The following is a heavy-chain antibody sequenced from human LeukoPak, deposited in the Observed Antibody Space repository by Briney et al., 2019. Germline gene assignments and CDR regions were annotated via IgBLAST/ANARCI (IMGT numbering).Heavy chain of an antibody. CDR3: ASGVNYFDY. J-gene: IGHJ4*02. D-gene: IGHD3-3*01. V-gene: IGHV3-21*04. Sequence: GGSLGLSCAASGFTFSSYNMKWVRQAPGKGLEWVSSISSRSSYIFYADSVKGRFTISRDNAKKSLYLQMNSLRAEDTAVYYCASGVNYFDYWGQGTLVTVSP. CDR1: GFTFSSYN. CDR2: ISSRSSYI.